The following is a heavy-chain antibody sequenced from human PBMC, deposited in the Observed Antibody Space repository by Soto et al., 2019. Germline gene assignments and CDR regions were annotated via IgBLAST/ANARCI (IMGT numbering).Heavy chain of an antibody. V-gene: IGHV1-8*01. D-gene: IGHD4-17*01. CDR1: GYTFTSYD. CDR3: ARGVKYGAYSRWIDP. CDR2: MNPNSGNT. Sequence: ASVKVSCKASGYTFTSYDINWVRQATGQGLEYLGWMNPNSGNTGYVQKFQGRVTMTRDTSISTAYMELSSLRSEDTAVYFCARGVKYGAYSRWIDPWGQGTLVTVSS. J-gene: IGHJ5*02.